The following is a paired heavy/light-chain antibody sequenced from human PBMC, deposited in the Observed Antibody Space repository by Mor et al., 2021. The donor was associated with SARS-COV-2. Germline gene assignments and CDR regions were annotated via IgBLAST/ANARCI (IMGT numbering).Light chain of an antibody. CDR1: QNVHSY. CDR2: DAS. V-gene: IGKV3-11*01. Sequence: VLTQSPATLSLSPGERGTLSCRASQNVHSYLAWFQQKPGQAPRLVIYDASKRATGIPARFSGSGSGTDFTLTISSLEPEDFAVYYCMQHGNWPLTFGGGTQVEI. J-gene: IGKJ4*01. CDR3: MQHGNWPLT.
Heavy chain of an antibody. V-gene: IGHV4-4*07. CDR2: VSAIGTA. Sequence: QVQLEESGPGLVKPSETLLVTCTVSGDSISDFYWSWIRQSGGRGLEWVGRVSAIGTANYNPSLKSRVIMSTDTSKNQVSLKLKSVTAADTAVYFCARHESLLGLGTPRLDYWGQGALVTVSS. CDR3: ARHESLLGLGTPRLDY. D-gene: IGHD3-16*01. J-gene: IGHJ4*02. CDR1: GDSISDFY.